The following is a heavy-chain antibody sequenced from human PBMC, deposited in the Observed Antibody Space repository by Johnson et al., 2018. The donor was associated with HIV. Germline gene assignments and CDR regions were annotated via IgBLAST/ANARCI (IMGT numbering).Heavy chain of an antibody. CDR1: GFTFSSYA. J-gene: IGHJ3*02. CDR2: ISYDGSNK. D-gene: IGHD3-3*01. V-gene: IGHV3-30-3*01. Sequence: QVQLVESGGGVVQPGRSLRLSCAASGFTFSSYAMHWVRQAPGQGLEWVAVISYDGSNKYYADSVTGRFTISRDNSQHTLYLQMNSLRAEATAVYYCAKEREYLYYDFWSGYYSSEAFDIWGQGTMVTVSS. CDR3: AKEREYLYYDFWSGYYSSEAFDI.